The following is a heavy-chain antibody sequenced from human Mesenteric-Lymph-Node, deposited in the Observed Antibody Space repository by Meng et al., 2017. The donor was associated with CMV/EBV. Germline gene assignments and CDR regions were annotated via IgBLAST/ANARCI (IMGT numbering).Heavy chain of an antibody. Sequence: SLKISCEGSGFTFDDYALHWVRQAPGEGLEWVSGISWSSGSIEYADSVKGRFTIFRDNAKKSLYLQMNSLRAEDTAVYYCAKTMRIGAHTYYYDSSGYLYFDYWGQGTLVTVSS. J-gene: IGHJ4*02. CDR3: AKTMRIGAHTYYYDSSGYLYFDY. V-gene: IGHV3-9*01. D-gene: IGHD3-22*01. CDR2: ISWSSGSI. CDR1: GFTFDDYA.